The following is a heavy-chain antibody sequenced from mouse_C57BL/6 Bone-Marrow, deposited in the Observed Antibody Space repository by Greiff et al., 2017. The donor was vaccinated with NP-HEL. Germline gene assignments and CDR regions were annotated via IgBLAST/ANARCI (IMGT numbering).Heavy chain of an antibody. Sequence: QVQLKQPGAELVKPGASVKMSCKASGYTFTSYWITWVKQRPGQGLEWIGDIYPGSGSTNYNEKFKSKATLTVDTSSSTAYMQLSSLTSEDSAVSFCARGGYGSSYWGWYFDVWGTGTTVTVSS. CDR1: GYTFTSYW. CDR3: ARGGYGSSYWGWYFDV. V-gene: IGHV1-55*01. J-gene: IGHJ1*03. D-gene: IGHD1-1*01. CDR2: IYPGSGST.